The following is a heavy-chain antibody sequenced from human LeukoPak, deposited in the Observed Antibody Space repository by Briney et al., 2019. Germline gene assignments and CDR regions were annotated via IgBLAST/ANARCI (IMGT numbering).Heavy chain of an antibody. D-gene: IGHD4-11*01. CDR2: IYYSGTT. V-gene: IGHV4-39*07. J-gene: IGHJ4*02. CDR1: GGSISSSSNY. Sequence: SETLSLTCTVSGGSISSSSNYWGWIRQPPGKGLEWIGSIYYSGTTYYNPSLKSRVTISVDTSKNQFSLKLRSVTAADTAVYYCARGDNSNSREYYFDYWGQGTLVTVSS. CDR3: ARGDNSNSREYYFDY.